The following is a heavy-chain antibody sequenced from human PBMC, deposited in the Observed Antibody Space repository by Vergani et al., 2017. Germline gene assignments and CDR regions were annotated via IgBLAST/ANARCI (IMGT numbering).Heavy chain of an antibody. CDR1: GYIFTGYN. Sequence: QVQLVQSGAEVKKPGTSLQVSCKASGYIFTGYNMHCVRQAPGQGLKWMGWINPNSGGTNYAQKFQGRVTMTRDTSISTAYMELSRLRSDDTAVYYCARATVTQRTENFDYWGQGTLVTVSS. D-gene: IGHD4-17*01. J-gene: IGHJ4*02. CDR2: INPNSGGT. V-gene: IGHV1-2*02. CDR3: ARATVTQRTENFDY.